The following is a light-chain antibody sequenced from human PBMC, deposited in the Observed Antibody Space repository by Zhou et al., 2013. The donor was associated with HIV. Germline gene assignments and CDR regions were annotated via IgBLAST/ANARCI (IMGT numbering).Light chain of an antibody. CDR3: SSYTTITTHV. J-gene: IGLJ1*01. CDR2: DVD. V-gene: IGLV2-14*03. CDR1: SSDIGAYDY. Sequence: QSALTQPASVSGSPGQSITISCTGTSSDIGAYDYVSWYQQHPGKAPKLMIYDVDQRPSGVSNRFSGSKSGNTASLTISGLQPEDEADYYCSSYTTITTHVFATGTKVTV.